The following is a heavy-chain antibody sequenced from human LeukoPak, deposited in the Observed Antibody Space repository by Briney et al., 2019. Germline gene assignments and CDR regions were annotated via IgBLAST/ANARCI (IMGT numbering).Heavy chain of an antibody. CDR3: ARAQQGPLDY. CDR2: ITSSSSYT. Sequence: GGSLRLSCAAPGITFSNYNMNWVRQAPGKGLEWISAITSSSSYTFYADSVKGRFTISRDNAKNSLYLQMNSLRAEDTAVYYCARAQQGPLDYWGQGTLVTVSS. CDR1: GITFSNYN. J-gene: IGHJ4*02. V-gene: IGHV3-21*06.